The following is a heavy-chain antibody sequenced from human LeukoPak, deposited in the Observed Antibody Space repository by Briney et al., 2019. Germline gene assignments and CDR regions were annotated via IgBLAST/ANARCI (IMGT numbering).Heavy chain of an antibody. CDR1: GFTFSSYG. CDR2: ISYDGSNK. J-gene: IGHJ3*02. CDR3: AKGKYAVDAFDI. V-gene: IGHV3-30*18. Sequence: PGGSLRLSCAASGFTFSSYGMHWVRQAPGKGLEWVAVISYDGSNKYYADSVKGRFTISRDNSKNTLYLQMNSLRAEDTAVYYCAKGKYAVDAFDIWGQGTMVIVSS.